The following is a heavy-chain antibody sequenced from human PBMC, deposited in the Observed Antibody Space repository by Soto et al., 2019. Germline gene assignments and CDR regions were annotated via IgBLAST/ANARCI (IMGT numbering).Heavy chain of an antibody. CDR2: ITADGGT. D-gene: IGHD2-15*01. CDR3: APHVSCSGGSCQYDAFAI. CDR1: GFTVSSHA. J-gene: IGHJ3*02. Sequence: EVQVLESGGGLVQPGGSLRLSCEGSGFTVSSHAMTWILQAPGKEPEWVSTITADGGTYYADSVKGRFAMSRDTSESTLNLQMKSLGAEDTAAYYCAPHVSCSGGSCQYDAFAIRGQWTMVTVSS. V-gene: IGHV3-23*01.